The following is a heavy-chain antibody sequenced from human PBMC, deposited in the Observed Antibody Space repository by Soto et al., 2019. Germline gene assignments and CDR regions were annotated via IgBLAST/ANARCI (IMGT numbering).Heavy chain of an antibody. CDR2: SYYSGST. CDR1: GGSISSSSYY. V-gene: IGHV4-39*01. D-gene: IGHD3-22*01. CDR3: MLGSGWKDFDY. J-gene: IGHJ4*02. Sequence: QLQLQESGPGLVKPSETLSLTCTVSGGSISSSSYYWGWIRQPPGKGLEWIGSSYYSGSTYYNPSLKSRVTISVDTSKNQFSLKLSSVTAADTAVYYCMLGSGWKDFDYWGQGTLVTVSS.